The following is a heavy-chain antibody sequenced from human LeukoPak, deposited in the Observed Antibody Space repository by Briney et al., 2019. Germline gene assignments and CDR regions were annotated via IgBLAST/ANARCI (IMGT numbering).Heavy chain of an antibody. CDR3: ATLMTTVARGAFDI. CDR2: FDPEDGET. V-gene: IGHV1-24*01. J-gene: IGHJ3*02. CDR1: GYTLTELS. Sequence: ASVKVSCKVSGYTLTELSMHWVRQAPGEGLEWMGGFDPEDGETIYAQKFQGRVTMTEDTSTDTAYMELSSLRSEDTAVYYCATLMTTVARGAFDIWGQGTMVTVSS. D-gene: IGHD4-23*01.